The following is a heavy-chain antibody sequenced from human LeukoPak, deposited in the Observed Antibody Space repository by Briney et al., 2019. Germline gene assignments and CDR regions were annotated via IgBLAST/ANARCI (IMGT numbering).Heavy chain of an antibody. D-gene: IGHD6-13*01. CDR3: VKDIAAAGTGSDFDY. CDR2: ISSNGGST. Sequence: GGSLRLSCSASGFTFSSYAMHWVRQAPGKGLEYVSAISSNGGSTYYADSVKGRFTISRDNSKNTLYLQMSSLRAEDTAVYYCVKDIAAAGTGSDFDYWGQGTLVTVSS. CDR1: GFTFSSYA. V-gene: IGHV3-64D*09. J-gene: IGHJ4*02.